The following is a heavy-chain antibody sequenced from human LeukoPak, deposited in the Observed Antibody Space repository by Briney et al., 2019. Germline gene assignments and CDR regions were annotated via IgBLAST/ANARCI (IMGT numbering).Heavy chain of an antibody. V-gene: IGHV3-9*01. D-gene: IGHD1-26*01. CDR2: ISWNGDRI. J-gene: IGHJ3*02. CDR1: GFTFDDYA. Sequence: GGSLRLSCAASGFTFDDYAMHWVRQAPGKGLEWVSGISWNGDRIGYADSVKGRFTISRDNAKNSLFLHMNSLRAEDTAFYYCAKDSASFIRDGFHIWGQGTMVTVS. CDR3: AKDSASFIRDGFHI.